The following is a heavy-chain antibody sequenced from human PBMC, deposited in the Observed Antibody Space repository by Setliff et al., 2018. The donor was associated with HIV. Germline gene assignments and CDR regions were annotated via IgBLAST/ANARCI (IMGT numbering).Heavy chain of an antibody. V-gene: IGHV4-39*01. D-gene: IGHD6-6*01. CDR2: IYYTGSP. CDR3: ARGGGTSSPIDYHYYIDV. J-gene: IGHJ6*03. CDR1: GDSISSSIYY. Sequence: SETLSLTCTVSGDSISSSIYYWGWVRQPTGKGLEWIGGIYYTGSPFYNPSLKSRVTISVDTSNNQFSLKRSSVTAADTAVYYCARGGGTSSPIDYHYYIDVWGKGTTVTVSS.